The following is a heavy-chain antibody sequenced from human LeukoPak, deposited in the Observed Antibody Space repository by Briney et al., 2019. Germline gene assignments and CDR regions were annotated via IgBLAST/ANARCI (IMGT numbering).Heavy chain of an antibody. V-gene: IGHV4-59*11. CDR1: GGSISSHY. CDR3: ARSGDSSAYYSF. CDR2: VYYVGST. D-gene: IGHD3-22*01. Sequence: SETLPLTCTASGGSISSHYWSWIRQPPGKGLEWIGNVYYVGSTSYSPSLKSRVTISLDTSKNQFSLEMNSVTAADTAVYYCARSGDSSAYYSFWGQGILVTVSS. J-gene: IGHJ4*02.